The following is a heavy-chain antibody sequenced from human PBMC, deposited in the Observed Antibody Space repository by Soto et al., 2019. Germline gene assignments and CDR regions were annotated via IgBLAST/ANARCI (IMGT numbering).Heavy chain of an antibody. CDR1: GESISSGAYS. CDR3: ARDGAWRGLDV. V-gene: IGHV4-30-2*01. J-gene: IGHJ6*02. D-gene: IGHD1-26*01. Sequence: SETLSLTCTVSGESISSGAYSWSWIRQPPGKGLEWIACIYHSGNTYYNPSLNSRVTISVDRSENQLSLKLTSVTAADTAVYFCARDGAWRGLDVWGRGTTVTVSS. CDR2: IYHSGNT.